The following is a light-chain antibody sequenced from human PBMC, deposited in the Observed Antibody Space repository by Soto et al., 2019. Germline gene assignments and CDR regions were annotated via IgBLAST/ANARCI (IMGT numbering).Light chain of an antibody. CDR2: AAS. Sequence: DIQMTQSASCLSASVGDRVTITCRASQSISSYLNWYQQKPGKAPKLLIYAASSLQSGDPSRFSGRVSGPDFTLTISSLHPEDFATYYCQQSYNTPRTFGQGTKLEIK. V-gene: IGKV1-39*01. CDR1: QSISSY. J-gene: IGKJ2*01. CDR3: QQSYNTPRT.